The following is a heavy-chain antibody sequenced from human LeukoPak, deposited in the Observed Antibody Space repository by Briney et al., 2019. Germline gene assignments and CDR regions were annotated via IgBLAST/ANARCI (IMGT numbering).Heavy chain of an antibody. V-gene: IGHV3-30*02. CDR1: GFTFSNYG. CDR3: VKDQGEGGDRDY. J-gene: IGHJ4*02. D-gene: IGHD5-24*01. Sequence: PGGSLRLSCAASGFTFSNYGMHWVRRGPGKGLEWVAFIWYDGRSEYYADSVRGRFTISRDNSKNTLYVQMNSLRVEDTAVYYCVKDQGEGGDRDYWGQGTQVTVSS. CDR2: IWYDGRSE.